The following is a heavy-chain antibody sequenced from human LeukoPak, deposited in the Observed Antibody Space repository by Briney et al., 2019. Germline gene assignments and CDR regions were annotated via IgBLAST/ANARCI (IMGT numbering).Heavy chain of an antibody. J-gene: IGHJ4*02. Sequence: GGSLRLSCAASGFTFSSYGMHWVRQAPGKGLEWVAFIRYDGSNKYYADSVKGRFTISRDNSNNTLYLQMNSLRAEDTAVYYCAKDPSYNWNYLTYWGQGTLVTVSS. D-gene: IGHD1-20*01. CDR3: AKDPSYNWNYLTY. CDR2: IRYDGSNK. CDR1: GFTFSSYG. V-gene: IGHV3-30*02.